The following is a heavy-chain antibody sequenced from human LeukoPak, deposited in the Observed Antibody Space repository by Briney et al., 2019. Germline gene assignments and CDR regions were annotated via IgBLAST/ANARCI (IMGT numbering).Heavy chain of an antibody. D-gene: IGHD6-13*01. J-gene: IGHJ4*02. CDR3: TTDLLAAVGLVSFFDF. CDR1: GFTFSNYA. Sequence: GGSLRLSCAASGFTFSNYAMHWVRQAPGKGLEWVAVIWYDGSPKYYPDPVKGRFTISRDNSKNTLYLQMNSLKIEDTAVYYCTTDLLAAVGLVSFFDFWGQGALVTVSS. CDR2: IWYDGSPK. V-gene: IGHV3-33*01.